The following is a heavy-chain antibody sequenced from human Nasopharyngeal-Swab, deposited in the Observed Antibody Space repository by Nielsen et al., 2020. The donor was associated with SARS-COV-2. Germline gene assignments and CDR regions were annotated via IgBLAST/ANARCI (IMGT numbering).Heavy chain of an antibody. J-gene: IGHJ4*02. CDR1: GYTLTELS. CDR3: TTVAGSYGRFDY. Sequence: ASVKVSCKVSGYTLTELSMHWVRQAPGKGLEWVGGFDLKDGETIYAQKFQGRVTMTEDTSTDTAYMELSSLTSEDTAVYYCTTVAGSYGRFDYWGQGTLVTVSS. CDR2: FDLKDGET. V-gene: IGHV1-24*01. D-gene: IGHD1-26*01.